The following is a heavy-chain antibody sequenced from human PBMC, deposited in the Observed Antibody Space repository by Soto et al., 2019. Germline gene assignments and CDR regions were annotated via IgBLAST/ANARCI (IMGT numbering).Heavy chain of an antibody. V-gene: IGHV1-18*01. CDR2: ISAYNGNT. CDR3: ARDFRTVVVAASIYFDY. CDR1: GDSLTSYG. D-gene: IGHD2-15*01. J-gene: IGHJ4*02. Sequence: LCCEACGDSLTSYGVSWLRQYPEKGLEWMGWISAYNGNTNYAQKLQGRVTMTTDTSTSTAYMELRSLRSDDTAVYYCARDFRTVVVAASIYFDYWGQGTLVTVSS.